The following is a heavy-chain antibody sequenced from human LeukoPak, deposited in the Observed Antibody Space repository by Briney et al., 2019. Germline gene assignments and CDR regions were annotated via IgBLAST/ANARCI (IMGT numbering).Heavy chain of an antibody. Sequence: GGSLRLSCAASGFTFSGYCMNWVRQAPGKGLEWVSYIGIDSGNTNYGDSVKGRFTISGDKAKNSLYLQMNSLRVEDTAVYYCARDYKYAFDNWGQGTLVTVSS. CDR3: ARDYKYAFDN. CDR1: GFTFSGYC. J-gene: IGHJ4*02. CDR2: IGIDSGNT. V-gene: IGHV3-48*01. D-gene: IGHD5-24*01.